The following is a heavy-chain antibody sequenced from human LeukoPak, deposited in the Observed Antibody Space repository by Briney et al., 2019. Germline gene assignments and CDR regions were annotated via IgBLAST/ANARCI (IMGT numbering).Heavy chain of an antibody. D-gene: IGHD3-9*01. V-gene: IGHV1-2*02. Sequence: ASVKVSCKASGYTFTGYFMHWVRQATGQGLDWMGWINPNTGGTKYAQKFQGRVTMTRDTSIGTAYMELSTVTSDDTAVYSCARVHATGYFSLDLGYWGQGTLVTVSS. CDR3: ARVHATGYFSLDLGY. CDR2: INPNTGGT. CDR1: GYTFTGYF. J-gene: IGHJ4*02.